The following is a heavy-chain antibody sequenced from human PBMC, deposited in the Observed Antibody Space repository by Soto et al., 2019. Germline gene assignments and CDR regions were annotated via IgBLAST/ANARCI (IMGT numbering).Heavy chain of an antibody. D-gene: IGHD3-10*01. Sequence: QLQLQESGPGLVKPSETLSLTCTVSGGSISSSSYYWGWIRQPPGKGLEWIGSIYYSGSTYYNPSLKSRVTISVDTSKNQFSLKLSSVTAADTAVYYCARQTQTPGDYYYGMDVWGQGTTVTVSS. CDR2: IYYSGST. CDR1: GGSISSSSYY. CDR3: ARQTQTPGDYYYGMDV. V-gene: IGHV4-39*01. J-gene: IGHJ6*02.